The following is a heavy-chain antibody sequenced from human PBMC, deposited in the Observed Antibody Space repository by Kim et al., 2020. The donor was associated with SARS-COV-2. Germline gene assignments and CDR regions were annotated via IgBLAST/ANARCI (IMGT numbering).Heavy chain of an antibody. J-gene: IGHJ5*02. Sequence: ASVKVSCKASGYNFNIYGIAWVRQAPGQGLEWMGWINPDNGNTNYAQRFQGRVIMTTDTSTRTAYMELRRLRSDDTAVYYCARDVNTWRHDWFDPWGQGTLVTVTS. D-gene: IGHD5-18*01. CDR1: GYNFNIYG. CDR3: ARDVNTWRHDWFDP. CDR2: INPDNGNT. V-gene: IGHV1-18*01.